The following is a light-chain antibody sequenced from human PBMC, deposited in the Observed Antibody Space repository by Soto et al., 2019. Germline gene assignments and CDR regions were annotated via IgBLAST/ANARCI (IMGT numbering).Light chain of an antibody. CDR3: QKYNSAPYP. CDR2: GAS. CDR1: QGITNY. J-gene: IGKJ5*01. V-gene: IGKV1-27*01. Sequence: DIQMTQSPSSLSASVGDRVTITCWASQGITNYLAWFQQKPGEVPKLLISGASTLQSGVPSRFSGSGSGTDFTLTISSLQPEDVATYYCQKYNSAPYPFGQGTRLEIK.